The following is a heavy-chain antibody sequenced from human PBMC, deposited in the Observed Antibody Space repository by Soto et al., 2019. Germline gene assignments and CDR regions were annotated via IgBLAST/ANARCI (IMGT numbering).Heavy chain of an antibody. Sequence: QVQLVETGGGVVQPGRSLRLSCAASGFTFSSYAMHWVRQAPGKGLEWVAVISYDGSNKYYADSVKGRFTISRDNSKNTLYLQMNSLSAEDTAVYYCARDRGYCSGGSCYLGYYYYGMDVWGQGTTVTVSS. CDR2: ISYDGSNK. V-gene: IGHV3-30-3*01. CDR1: GFTFSSYA. CDR3: ARDRGYCSGGSCYLGYYYYGMDV. J-gene: IGHJ6*02. D-gene: IGHD2-15*01.